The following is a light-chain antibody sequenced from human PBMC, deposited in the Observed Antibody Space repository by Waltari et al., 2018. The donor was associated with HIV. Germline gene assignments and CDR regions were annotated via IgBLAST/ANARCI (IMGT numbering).Light chain of an antibody. V-gene: IGLV2-11*01. CDR3: CSYADDYTWV. CDR2: DVN. Sequence: QSALTQPRSVSGSPGQSVTISCTGTSSDVGDYNYVSWYQQHPAKAPKLMIFDVNKRPSGVPDRFSGSKSGHAASLTISGLQAEDEADYYCCSYADDYTWVFGGGTKLTVL. J-gene: IGLJ3*02. CDR1: SSDVGDYNY.